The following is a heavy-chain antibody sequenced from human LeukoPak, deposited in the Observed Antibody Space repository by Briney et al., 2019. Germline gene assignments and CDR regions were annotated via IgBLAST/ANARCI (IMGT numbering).Heavy chain of an antibody. V-gene: IGHV3-23*01. CDR2: ISGSTGNT. CDR3: AKDLALYTGPYSGSFYSPIDC. D-gene: IGHD1-26*01. CDR1: GFTFDDYA. Sequence: GRSLRLSCAASGFTFDDYAMHWVRQAPGKGLEWVSGISGSTGNTYYADSVKGRFTISRDNSKNTLYLQMNSLRAEDTALYYCAKDLALYTGPYSGSFYSPIDCWGQGTLVTVSS. J-gene: IGHJ4*02.